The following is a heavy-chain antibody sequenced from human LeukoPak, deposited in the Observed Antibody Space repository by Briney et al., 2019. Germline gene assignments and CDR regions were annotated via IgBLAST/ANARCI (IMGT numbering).Heavy chain of an antibody. CDR3: AKSGYYYDSSGYYSPIDY. J-gene: IGHJ4*02. V-gene: IGHV3-23*01. CDR1: GFTFSSYA. D-gene: IGHD3-22*01. CDR2: ISGSGGST. Sequence: GGSLRLSCAASGFTFSSYAMSWVRQAPGKGLEWVSAISGSGGSTYYADSVKGRFTISRDNSKNTLYLQMNSLRAEDTAVYYCAKSGYYYDSSGYYSPIDYWGQGTLVTVSS.